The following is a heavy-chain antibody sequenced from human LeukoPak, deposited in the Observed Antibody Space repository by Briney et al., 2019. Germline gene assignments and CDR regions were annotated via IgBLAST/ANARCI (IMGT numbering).Heavy chain of an antibody. CDR3: ARDLMTTVTTVDY. D-gene: IGHD4-17*01. Sequence: GGSLRLSCAASGFTFSSYSMNCVRQAPGKGLEWVSSISSSSSYIYYADSVKGRFTISRDNAKNSLYLQMNSLRAEDTAVYYCARDLMTTVTTVDYWGQGTLVTVSS. V-gene: IGHV3-21*01. CDR2: ISSSSSYI. J-gene: IGHJ4*02. CDR1: GFTFSSYS.